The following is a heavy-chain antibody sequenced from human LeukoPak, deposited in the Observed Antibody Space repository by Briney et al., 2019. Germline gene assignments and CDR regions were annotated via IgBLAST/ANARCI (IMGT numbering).Heavy chain of an antibody. V-gene: IGHV3-33*01. CDR2: IWYDGSNK. J-gene: IGHJ4*02. Sequence: PGGSLRLSCAASGFTFSSYGMHWVRQAPGKGLEWVAVIWYDGSNKYYADSVKGRFTISRDNSKNTLYLQMNSLRAEDTAVYYCARDRRQYCSSTSCYGPADYWGQGTLVTVSS. D-gene: IGHD2-2*01. CDR3: ARDRRQYCSSTSCYGPADY. CDR1: GFTFSSYG.